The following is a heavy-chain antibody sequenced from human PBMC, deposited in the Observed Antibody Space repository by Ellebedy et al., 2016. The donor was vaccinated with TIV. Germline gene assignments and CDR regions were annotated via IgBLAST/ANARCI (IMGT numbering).Heavy chain of an antibody. D-gene: IGHD3-3*01. CDR3: ARLGKFLEWLSMDV. V-gene: IGHV4-59*08. CDR1: GGSISSYY. CDR2: IYYSGST. Sequence: MPGGSLRLSCTVSGGSISSYYWSWIRQPPGKGLEWIGYIYYSGSTNYNPSLKSRVTISVDTSKNQFPLKLSSVTAADTAVSYCARLGKFLEWLSMDVWGQGTTVTVSS. J-gene: IGHJ6*02.